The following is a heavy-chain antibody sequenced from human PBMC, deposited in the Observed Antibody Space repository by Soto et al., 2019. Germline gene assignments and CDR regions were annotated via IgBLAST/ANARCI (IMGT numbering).Heavy chain of an antibody. CDR1: GGSITTGGYY. Sequence: SSETLSLTCTVSGGSITTGGYYWSWIRQLPGKGLEWIGHRYYSESTYYNPSLKSRVSISLDTSKNQFSLRLSFVTAADTAMYYCARTKCSGGSCYSWSLDYWGQGTPVTVSS. CDR3: ARTKCSGGSCYSWSLDY. D-gene: IGHD2-15*01. CDR2: RYYSEST. J-gene: IGHJ4*02. V-gene: IGHV4-31*03.